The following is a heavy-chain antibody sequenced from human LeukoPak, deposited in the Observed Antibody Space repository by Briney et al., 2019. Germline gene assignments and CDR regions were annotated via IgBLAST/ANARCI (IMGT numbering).Heavy chain of an antibody. D-gene: IGHD2-8*01. CDR1: GFTFSSYA. V-gene: IGHV3-30-3*01. Sequence: GGSLRLSCEASGFTFSSYAMHWVRQAPGKGLHPFAVISYHGSNKYYADSVEGRFTISRDNSKNTLFLQVDSLRPEDTAVYYCARGTAVYASWINYWGQGTLVTVSS. J-gene: IGHJ4*02. CDR3: ARGTAVYASWINY. CDR2: ISYHGSNK.